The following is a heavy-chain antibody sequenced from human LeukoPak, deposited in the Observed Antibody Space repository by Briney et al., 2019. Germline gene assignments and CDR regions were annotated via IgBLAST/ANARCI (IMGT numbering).Heavy chain of an antibody. Sequence: GGSLRLSCAASGFTFSSHVVSWVRQAPGKGLEWVSAISGSGSSTYYADSVKGRFTISRDNSKNTLYLQMNSLRAEDTAVYYCAGILGYCSGGSCPIKDYWGQGTLVTVSS. J-gene: IGHJ4*02. CDR2: ISGSGSST. V-gene: IGHV3-23*01. CDR3: AGILGYCSGGSCPIKDY. CDR1: GFTFSSHV. D-gene: IGHD2-15*01.